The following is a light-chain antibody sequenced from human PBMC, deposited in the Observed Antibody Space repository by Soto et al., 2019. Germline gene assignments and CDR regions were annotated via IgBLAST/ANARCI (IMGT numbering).Light chain of an antibody. Sequence: EIVLTQSPGTLSLSPGERATLSCRASQSVTSSFLAWYQQKPGQSPRLLIYGASSRATGIPDSFSGSGSGTDFTLNISRLEPEDLAVYYCQQYGSAPVTFGPGTKVDIK. CDR2: GAS. CDR1: QSVTSSF. CDR3: QQYGSAPVT. V-gene: IGKV3-20*01. J-gene: IGKJ3*01.